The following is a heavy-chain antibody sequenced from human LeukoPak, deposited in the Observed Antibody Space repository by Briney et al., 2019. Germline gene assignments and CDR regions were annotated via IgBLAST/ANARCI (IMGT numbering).Heavy chain of an antibody. J-gene: IGHJ4*02. CDR1: GGTISSYF. Sequence: SETLSLTCTVSGGTISSYFWGWIRQPPGKGLEWIGSIFYSGSTYYNPSLNSRVTISIDTSKNQFSLRLSSVTAADTAVYYCARQMNTVTADYWGQGTLVTVSS. CDR3: ARQMNTVTADY. CDR2: IFYSGST. D-gene: IGHD4-17*01. V-gene: IGHV4-39*01.